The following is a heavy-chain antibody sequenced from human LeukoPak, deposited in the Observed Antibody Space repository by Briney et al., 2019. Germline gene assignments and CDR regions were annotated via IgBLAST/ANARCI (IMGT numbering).Heavy chain of an antibody. CDR3: AREGVTNAFDV. V-gene: IGHV4-34*01. J-gene: IGHJ3*01. Sequence: PSETLSLTCAVYGQAPSGYYWTWIRQPPGKGLEWIGEINHSGSTNYNPSLKSRVTISVDTSRNQIFLKLRSVTAADTAVYYCAREGVTNAFDVWGQGTMVTVSS. D-gene: IGHD4-11*01. CDR2: INHSGST. CDR1: GQAPSGYY.